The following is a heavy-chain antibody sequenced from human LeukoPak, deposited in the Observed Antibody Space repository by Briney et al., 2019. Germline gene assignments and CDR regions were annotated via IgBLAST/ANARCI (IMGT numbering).Heavy chain of an antibody. CDR1: GFTFSSYG. V-gene: IGHV3-30*02. Sequence: GGSLRLSCAASGFTFSSYGMHWVRQAPGKGLEWVAFIRYDGSNKYYADSVKGRFTISRDNSKNTLYLQMNSLRAEDTAVYYCARDGSAAADFDYCGQGTLVTVSS. J-gene: IGHJ4*02. D-gene: IGHD6-25*01. CDR3: ARDGSAAADFDY. CDR2: IRYDGSNK.